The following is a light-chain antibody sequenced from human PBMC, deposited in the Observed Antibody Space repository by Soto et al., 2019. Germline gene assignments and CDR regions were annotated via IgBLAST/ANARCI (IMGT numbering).Light chain of an antibody. V-gene: IGLV2-14*01. CDR3: TSPTPGSLYV. J-gene: IGLJ1*01. Sequence: QSALTQPASVSGSPXXXXXXXXTGXSXXVGGYNYVSWYQQYPGRVPKLLIYKVSNRPSGISNRFSGSKSGNTASLTISGLQAEDEADYFCTSPTPGSLYVFGSGTKLTVL. CDR1: SXXVGGYNY. CDR2: KVS.